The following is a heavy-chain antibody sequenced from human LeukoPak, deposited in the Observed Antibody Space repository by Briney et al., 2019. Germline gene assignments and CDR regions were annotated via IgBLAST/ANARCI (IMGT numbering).Heavy chain of an antibody. Sequence: GGSLRLSCAASGFSLSGNWMHWVRQAPGKGLVWVSRINSDGSSTNYADSVRGRFTISRDNAKNTVYLQVNSLRVEDTAVYYCARGSGAYGDFDYWGQGTLVTVSS. CDR3: ARGSGAYGDFDY. CDR2: INSDGSST. D-gene: IGHD6-19*01. CDR1: GFSLSGNW. J-gene: IGHJ4*02. V-gene: IGHV3-74*01.